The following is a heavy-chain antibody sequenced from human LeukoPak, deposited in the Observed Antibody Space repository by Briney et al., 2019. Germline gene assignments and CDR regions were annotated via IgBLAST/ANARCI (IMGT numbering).Heavy chain of an antibody. CDR2: ISSTSSYT. CDR3: AKATNTGTGTPALAIDY. Sequence: GGSLRLSCAASGFIFSDYYMSWIRQAPGKGLEWVSYISSTSSYTAYADSVKGRFTISIDNAKNSLYLQMNSLRAEDTAVYFCAKATNTGTGTPALAIDYWGQGTLVTVSS. J-gene: IGHJ4*02. V-gene: IGHV3-11*05. CDR1: GFIFSDYY. D-gene: IGHD1-1*01.